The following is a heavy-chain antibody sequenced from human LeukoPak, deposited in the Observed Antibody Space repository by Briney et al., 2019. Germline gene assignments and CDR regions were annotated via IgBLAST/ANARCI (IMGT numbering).Heavy chain of an antibody. V-gene: IGHV1-2*02. CDR2: INPNSGGT. J-gene: IGHJ3*02. CDR3: ARAEGLISSDSSGPDAFDI. Sequence: AAVKVSCEASGYTFTGYYMHWVRQAPGQGLEWMGWINPNSGGTNYAQKFQGRVTMTRDTSISTAYMELSRLRSDDTAVYYCARAEGLISSDSSGPDAFDIWGQGTMVTVSS. CDR1: GYTFTGYY. D-gene: IGHD3-22*01.